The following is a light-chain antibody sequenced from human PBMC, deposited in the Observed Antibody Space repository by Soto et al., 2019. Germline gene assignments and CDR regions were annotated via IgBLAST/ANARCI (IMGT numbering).Light chain of an antibody. Sequence: DIVMTQSPGSLAVSLGERAVITCKSSQSVLFTSNNKNFLAWYQQKAGQPPKSLINWASTRESGVPERFSGSGSGTDFTLTISSLQAEDVAVYFCQQFYAAPPTFGQGTKVEIK. J-gene: IGKJ1*01. V-gene: IGKV4-1*01. CDR1: QSVLFTSNNKNF. CDR2: WAS. CDR3: QQFYAAPPT.